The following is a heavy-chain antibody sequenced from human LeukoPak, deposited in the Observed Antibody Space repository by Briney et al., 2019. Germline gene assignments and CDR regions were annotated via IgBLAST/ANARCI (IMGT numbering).Heavy chain of an antibody. Sequence: SETLSLTCTVSGGSISSGGYYWTWIRQHPGKGLEWIGYIYYSGSTYYNPSLKSRVTISVDTSKNQFSLKLSSVTAADTAVYYCARGPRCSSTSCYKRWTNWFDPWGQGTLVTVSS. CDR2: IYYSGST. J-gene: IGHJ5*02. CDR3: ARGPRCSSTSCYKRWTNWFDP. V-gene: IGHV4-31*03. D-gene: IGHD2-2*02. CDR1: GGSISSGGYY.